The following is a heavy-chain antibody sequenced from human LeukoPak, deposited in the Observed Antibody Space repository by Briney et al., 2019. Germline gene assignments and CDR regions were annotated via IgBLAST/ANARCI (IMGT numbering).Heavy chain of an antibody. CDR3: AKLTGYSSGWLDY. V-gene: IGHV3-23*01. CDR1: GFTFSSYA. CDR2: LSGSGIST. D-gene: IGHD6-19*01. J-gene: IGHJ4*02. Sequence: GGSLRLSCAASGFTFSSYAMSWVRQAPGKGLEWVSALSGSGISTYYADSVRGRFTISRDNSKNTLYVQMNSLRAEDTAVYYCAKLTGYSSGWLDYWGPGTLVTVSS.